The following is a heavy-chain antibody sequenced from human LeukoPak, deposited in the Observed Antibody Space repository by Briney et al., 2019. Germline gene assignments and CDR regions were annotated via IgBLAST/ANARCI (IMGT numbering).Heavy chain of an antibody. D-gene: IGHD3-22*01. J-gene: IGHJ3*02. CDR2: IYYSGST. CDR3: ARGLTYYFDSSGYYVTDAFDI. Sequence: KASETLSLTCTVSGGSISSYCWSWIRQPPGKGLEWIGYIYYSGSTNYNPSLKSRVTISVDTSKNQFSLKLTSVTAADTAVYYCARGLTYYFDSSGYYVTDAFDIWGQGTMVTVSS. CDR1: GGSISSYC. V-gene: IGHV4-59*01.